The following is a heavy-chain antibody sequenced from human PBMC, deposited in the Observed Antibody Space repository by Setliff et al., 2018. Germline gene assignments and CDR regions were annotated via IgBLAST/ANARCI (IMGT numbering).Heavy chain of an antibody. CDR2: IFYTGAT. D-gene: IGHD4-17*01. CDR1: GGYISTYH. Sequence: SETLSLTCSVSGGYISTYHWSWVRQAPGKGPQWIGYIFYTGATNLNPSLKSRVTISLDTSKSQFSLKLSSVTAADAAVYYCARDRADYDDYARFDIWGQGTTVTVSS. J-gene: IGHJ3*02. CDR3: ARDRADYDDYARFDI. V-gene: IGHV4-59*01.